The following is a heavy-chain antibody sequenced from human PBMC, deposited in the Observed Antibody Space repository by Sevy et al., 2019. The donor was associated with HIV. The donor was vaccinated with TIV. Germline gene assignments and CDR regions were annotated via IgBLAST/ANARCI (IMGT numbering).Heavy chain of an antibody. CDR2: MSFDGSNK. V-gene: IGHV3-30*04. CDR1: GFIFSSYA. Sequence: GGSLRLSCAASGFIFSSYAMHWVRQAPGKGLEWVAVMSFDGSNKYYADSVKGRFTISRDNSKKTLYLQMNSLRTEDKAVYYCARDRIPDIVVVLPTFYYWGQGTLVTVSS. CDR3: ARDRIPDIVVVLPTFYY. D-gene: IGHD2-15*01. J-gene: IGHJ4*02.